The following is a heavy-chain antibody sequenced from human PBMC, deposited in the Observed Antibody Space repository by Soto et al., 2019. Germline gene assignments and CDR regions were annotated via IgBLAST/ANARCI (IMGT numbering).Heavy chain of an antibody. CDR3: TTRVIVGTTVWFDP. D-gene: IGHD1-26*01. V-gene: IGHV3-15*07. J-gene: IGHJ5*02. CDR2: IKSKTDGGTT. CDR1: GFTFSNAW. Sequence: EVQLVESGGGLVKPGGSLRLSCAASGFTFSNAWLNWVRQAPGKGLEWVGRIKSKTDGGTTDYPAPVKGRFTISRDDSKDPLYLQMNSLKTEDTAVYYCTTRVIVGTTVWFDPWGQGTLVTVSS.